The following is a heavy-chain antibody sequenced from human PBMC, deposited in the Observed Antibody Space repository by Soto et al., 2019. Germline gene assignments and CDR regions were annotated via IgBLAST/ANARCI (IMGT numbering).Heavy chain of an antibody. CDR1: GCSISSSRHY. J-gene: IGHJ4*02. D-gene: IGHD3-10*01. CDR3: ADGDQGAY. V-gene: IGHV4-39*01. Sequence: QLQLQESGPGLVKPSATLSLTCTVSGCSISSSRHYWGWIRQPPGKGLERIGSIYYSGSTYYNPSLTSRGTRSVDTSKNQFSLKLSSVTAADSAVYYCADGDQGAYWGQGTLVTVSS. CDR2: IYYSGST.